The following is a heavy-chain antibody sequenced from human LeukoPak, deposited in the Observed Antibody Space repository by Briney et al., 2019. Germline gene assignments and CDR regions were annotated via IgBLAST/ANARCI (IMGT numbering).Heavy chain of an antibody. J-gene: IGHJ3*02. CDR3: ARDFEWELLTPAFDI. D-gene: IGHD1-26*01. V-gene: IGHV3-48*03. CDR1: GFTFSRYE. Sequence: GGSLRLSCAASGFTFSRYEMNWVRQAPGKGLEWVSYISSSGSTIYYADSVKGRFTISRDNAKNSLYLQMNSLRAEDTAVYYCARDFEWELLTPAFDIWGQGTMVTVSS. CDR2: ISSSGSTI.